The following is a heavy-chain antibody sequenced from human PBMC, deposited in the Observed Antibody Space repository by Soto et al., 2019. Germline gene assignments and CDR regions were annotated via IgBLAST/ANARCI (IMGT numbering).Heavy chain of an antibody. CDR2: ISYDGSNK. J-gene: IGHJ6*02. CDR3: AKGIADTVTTPRGYYYYGMDV. CDR1: GFTFSSYG. Sequence: QVQLVESGGGVVQPGRSLRLSCAASGFTFSSYGMHWVRQAPGKGLEWVAVISYDGSNKYYADSVKGRFTISRDNSKNTLYLQMNSLRAEYTAVYYCAKGIADTVTTPRGYYYYGMDVWGQGTTVTVSS. V-gene: IGHV3-30*18. D-gene: IGHD4-17*01.